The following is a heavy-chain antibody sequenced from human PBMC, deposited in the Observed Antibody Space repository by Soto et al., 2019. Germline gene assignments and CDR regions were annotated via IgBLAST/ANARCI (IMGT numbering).Heavy chain of an antibody. Sequence: GESLKISCKGSGYSFTSYWIGWVRQMPGKGLEWMGIIYPGDSDTRYSPSFQGQVTISAGKSIRTAYLQWSSLKASDTAMYYCARGGRGYSGYDWTFYYYYGMDVWGQGTTVTVSS. D-gene: IGHD5-12*01. CDR3: ARGGRGYSGYDWTFYYYYGMDV. J-gene: IGHJ6*02. CDR1: GYSFTSYW. CDR2: IYPGDSDT. V-gene: IGHV5-51*01.